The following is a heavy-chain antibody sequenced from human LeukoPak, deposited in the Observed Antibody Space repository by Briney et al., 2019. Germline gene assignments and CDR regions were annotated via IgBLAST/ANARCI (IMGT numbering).Heavy chain of an antibody. Sequence: GGSLRLSCAASGFTFSSYWMHWVRHAPGKGLVWVSRIISDGSSASYADSVRGRFTISRDNAKNTLYLQMNSLRAEDTAVYYCARAPVPGGWFDPWGQGTLVTVSS. CDR1: GFTFSSYW. V-gene: IGHV3-74*01. CDR2: IISDGSSA. CDR3: ARAPVPGGWFDP. D-gene: IGHD3-10*01. J-gene: IGHJ5*02.